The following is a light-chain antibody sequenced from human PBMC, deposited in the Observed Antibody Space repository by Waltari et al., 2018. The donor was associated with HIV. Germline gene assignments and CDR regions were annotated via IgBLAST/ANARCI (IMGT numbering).Light chain of an antibody. CDR3: QQYISTPLT. Sequence: DIVMTQTPDSLIVSSGVRASINCRSNQSLLYSSNNKNFLVWYQQKPGQPPKFLIYCASRRKSGGPARFSGSGSGTNFTLTISSLQPEDAATYFCQQYISTPLTFGQGTKV. CDR1: QSLLYSSNNKNF. J-gene: IGKJ1*01. CDR2: CAS. V-gene: IGKV4-1*01.